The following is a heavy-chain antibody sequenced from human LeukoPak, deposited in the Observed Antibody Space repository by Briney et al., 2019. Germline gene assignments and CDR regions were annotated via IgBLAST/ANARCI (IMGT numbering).Heavy chain of an antibody. CDR2: ISSSSNYI. V-gene: IGHV3-21*01. CDR3: AISSGGSCYQ. D-gene: IGHD2-15*01. Sequence: GGSLRLSCAASGFTFSSYSMNWVRQAPGKGLEWVSSISSSSNYISYADSVKGRFTISRDNANNSLYLQMNSLRADDTAVYYCAISSGGSCYQWGQGTLVTVSS. CDR1: GFTFSSYS. J-gene: IGHJ4*02.